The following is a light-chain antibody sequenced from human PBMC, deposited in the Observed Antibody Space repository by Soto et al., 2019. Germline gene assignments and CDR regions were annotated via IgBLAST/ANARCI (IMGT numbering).Light chain of an antibody. CDR2: DTS. V-gene: IGKV3-11*01. CDR1: QSVSSY. Sequence: EFVLTQSPATLSLSPGDTATLSCRASQSVSSYSAWYQQKPGQAPRLLIYDTSNRATGIPARFSGSGSGTDFTLTISGLKPEDFAVYYCQQSYNWQYTFGLGTRLEIK. J-gene: IGKJ2*01. CDR3: QQSYNWQYT.